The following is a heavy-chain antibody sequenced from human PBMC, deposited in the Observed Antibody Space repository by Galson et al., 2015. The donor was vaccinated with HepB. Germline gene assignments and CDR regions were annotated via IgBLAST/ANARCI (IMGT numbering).Heavy chain of an antibody. CDR1: GGTFSSYA. CDR3: ARGGGGYYDFWSGYPHRYYYGMDV. J-gene: IGHJ6*02. D-gene: IGHD3-3*01. V-gene: IGHV1-69*04. CDR2: IIPILGIA. Sequence: SVKVSCKASGGTFSSYAISWVRQAPGQGLEWMGRIIPILGIANYAQKFQGRVTITADKSTSTAYMELSSLRSEDTAVYYCARGGGGYYDFWSGYPHRYYYGMDVWGQGTTVTVSS.